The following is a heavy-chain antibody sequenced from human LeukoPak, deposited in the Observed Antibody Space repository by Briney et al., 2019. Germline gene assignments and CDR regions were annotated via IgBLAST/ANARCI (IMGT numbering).Heavy chain of an antibody. J-gene: IGHJ4*02. Sequence: GGSLRLSCAASGFTFSSYGMHWVRQAPGKGLEWVAVISYDGSNKYYADSVKGRFTISRDNSKNTLYLQMNSLRAEDTAVYYCARIDTAMVNLVDYWGQGTLVTVSS. CDR1: GFTFSSYG. CDR2: ISYDGSNK. V-gene: IGHV3-30*03. D-gene: IGHD5-18*01. CDR3: ARIDTAMVNLVDY.